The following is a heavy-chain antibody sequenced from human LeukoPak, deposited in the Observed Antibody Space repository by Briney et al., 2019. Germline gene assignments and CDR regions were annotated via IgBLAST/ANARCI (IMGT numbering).Heavy chain of an antibody. Sequence: GGSLRLSCAASGITFSSYAMSWVRQAPGKGLEWVSAISGSGGSTYYADSVKGRFTISRDNSKNTLYLQMNSLRAEDTAVYYCAKDPANLRNYPPLDYWGQGTLVTVSS. CDR2: ISGSGGST. CDR1: GITFSSYA. V-gene: IGHV3-23*01. CDR3: AKDPANLRNYPPLDY. J-gene: IGHJ4*02. D-gene: IGHD1-7*01.